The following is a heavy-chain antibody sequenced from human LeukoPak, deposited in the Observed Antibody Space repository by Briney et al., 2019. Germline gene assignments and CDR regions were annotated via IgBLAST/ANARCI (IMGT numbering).Heavy chain of an antibody. J-gene: IGHJ4*02. V-gene: IGHV4-34*01. CDR2: MNDRGST. CDR1: GGSFSGYY. CDR3: VSLVPRSCRSTSCSSTD. D-gene: IGHD2-2*01. Sequence: PSETLSLTCAGYGGSFSGYYWRWIRQPPWKGREGMGEMNDRGSTDYNPSLKSRVTISVETYKNEFALKLTSVTAADRAVYYCVSLVPRSCRSTSCSSTDWGQGTLVTVSS.